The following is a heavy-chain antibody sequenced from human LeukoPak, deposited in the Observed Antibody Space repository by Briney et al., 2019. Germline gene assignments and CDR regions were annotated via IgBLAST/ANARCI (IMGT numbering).Heavy chain of an antibody. D-gene: IGHD6-13*01. CDR3: AKVGAAAGIDY. CDR2: ISYDGSNK. J-gene: IGHJ4*02. V-gene: IGHV3-30*18. Sequence: GRSLRLSCAASGFTFSSYGMHWVRQAPGKGLEWVAVISYDGSNKYYADSVKGRFTISRDNSKNTLYLQMSSLRAEDTAVYYCAKVGAAAGIDYWGQGTLVTVSS. CDR1: GFTFSSYG.